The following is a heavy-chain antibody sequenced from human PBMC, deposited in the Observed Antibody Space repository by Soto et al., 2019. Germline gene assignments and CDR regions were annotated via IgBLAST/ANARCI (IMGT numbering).Heavy chain of an antibody. CDR1: GFTFSSYA. D-gene: IGHD1-26*01. J-gene: IGHJ5*02. CDR2: ISGSGGST. CDR3: AKDGGIVGASNWFDP. V-gene: IGHV3-23*01. Sequence: EVQLLESGGGLVQPGGSLRLSCAASGFTFSSYAMSWVRQAPGKGLEWVSAISGSGGSTYYADSVKGRFTISRDSSKNTLYLQMNSLRAEATAVYYCAKDGGIVGASNWFDPWGQGTLVTVSS.